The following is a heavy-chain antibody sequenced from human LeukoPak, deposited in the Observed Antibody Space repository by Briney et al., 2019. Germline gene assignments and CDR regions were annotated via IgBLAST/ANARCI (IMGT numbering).Heavy chain of an antibody. Sequence: GGSLRLSCAASGFIFSSYNMNWVRQAPGKGLEWVSSISSSSNDIYYADSVKGRFTISRDNAKNSLYLQMNSLRAEDTALYYRARDYYDSSASFDHWGQGTLMTVPS. CDR2: ISSSSNDI. CDR3: ARDYYDSSASFDH. CDR1: GFIFSSYN. V-gene: IGHV3-21*01. J-gene: IGHJ4*02. D-gene: IGHD3-22*01.